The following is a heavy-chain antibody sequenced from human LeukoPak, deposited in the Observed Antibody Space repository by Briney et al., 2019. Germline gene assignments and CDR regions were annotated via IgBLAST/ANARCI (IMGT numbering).Heavy chain of an antibody. Sequence: GTSLRLSCAASGFTFSSYAMSWVRQAPGKGLEWVSAISGSGGSTYYADSVKGRFTISRDNSKNTLYLQMNSLRAEDTAVYYCAKHPVWSTGAFDIWGQGTMVTVSS. CDR2: ISGSGGST. CDR3: AKHPVWSTGAFDI. J-gene: IGHJ3*02. V-gene: IGHV3-23*01. D-gene: IGHD1-26*01. CDR1: GFTFSSYA.